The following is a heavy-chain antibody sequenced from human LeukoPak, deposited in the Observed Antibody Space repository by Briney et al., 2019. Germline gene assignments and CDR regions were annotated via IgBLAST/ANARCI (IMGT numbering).Heavy chain of an antibody. J-gene: IGHJ3*02. CDR2: IYSGGST. V-gene: IGHV3-53*01. CDR3: ARESFTIFGVVIQRDAFDI. Sequence: PGGSLRLSCAASGFTVSSNYMSWVRQAPGKGLEWVSVIYSGGSTYYADSVKGRFTISRDNSKNTLYLQMNSLRAEDTAVYYCARESFTIFGVVIQRDAFDIWGQGTMVTVSS. CDR1: GFTVSSNY. D-gene: IGHD3-3*01.